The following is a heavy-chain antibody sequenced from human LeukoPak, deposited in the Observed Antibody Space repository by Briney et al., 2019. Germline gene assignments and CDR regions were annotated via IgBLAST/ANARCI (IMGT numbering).Heavy chain of an antibody. V-gene: IGHV3-23*01. Sequence: PGGSLRLSCAASGFTFSSYAMSCVRQAPGKGLEWVSTMSGSGGSTYYADSVKGRFIISRDNPKNTLYLQMNCLRAEDTAVYYCAKARGYCSGGSCYYFDYWGQGTLVTVSS. CDR2: MSGSGGST. J-gene: IGHJ4*02. CDR1: GFTFSSYA. CDR3: AKARGYCSGGSCYYFDY. D-gene: IGHD2-15*01.